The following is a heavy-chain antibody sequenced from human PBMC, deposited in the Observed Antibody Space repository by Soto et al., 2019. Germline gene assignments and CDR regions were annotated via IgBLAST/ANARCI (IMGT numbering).Heavy chain of an antibody. D-gene: IGHD2-15*01. CDR3: ARDVKDIENWFDP. CDR2: ISAYNGNT. Sequence: ASVKVSCKASGGTFSSYAISWVRQAPGQGLEWMGWISAYNGNTNYAQKLQGRVTMTTDTSTSTAYMELRSLRSDDTAVYYCARDVKDIENWFDPWGQGTLVTV. J-gene: IGHJ5*02. CDR1: GGTFSSYA. V-gene: IGHV1-18*01.